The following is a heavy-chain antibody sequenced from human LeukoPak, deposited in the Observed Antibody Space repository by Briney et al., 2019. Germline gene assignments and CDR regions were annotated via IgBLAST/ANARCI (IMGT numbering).Heavy chain of an antibody. J-gene: IGHJ6*02. CDR2: ISSSSSYI. CDR1: GFTFSSYS. D-gene: IGHD6-13*01. Sequence: GGSLRLSCAASGFTFSSYSMNWVRQAPGKGLEWVSSISSSSSYIYYADSVKGRFTISRDNAKNSLYLQMNSLRAEDTAVYYCARGDQGSTDYYYGMDVWGQGTTVTVSS. CDR3: ARGDQGSTDYYYGMDV. V-gene: IGHV3-21*01.